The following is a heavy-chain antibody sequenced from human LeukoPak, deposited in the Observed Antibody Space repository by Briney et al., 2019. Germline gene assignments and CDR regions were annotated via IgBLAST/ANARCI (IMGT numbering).Heavy chain of an antibody. D-gene: IGHD3-10*01. CDR1: GGSISSSSYY. Sequence: SETLSLTCTVSGGSISSSSYYWGWIRQPPGKGLEWIGDIYYSGTTYYSPSLKSRVTISVDTSKNQFSLKLTSVTAADTAVYYCARSLGVRGVYDCWGRGTLVTVSS. CDR2: IYYSGTT. J-gene: IGHJ4*02. V-gene: IGHV4-39*07. CDR3: ARSLGVRGVYDC.